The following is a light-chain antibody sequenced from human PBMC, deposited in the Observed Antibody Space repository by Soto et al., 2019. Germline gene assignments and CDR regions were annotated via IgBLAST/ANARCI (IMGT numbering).Light chain of an antibody. V-gene: IGLV1-40*01. Sequence: QSVLTQPPSVSGAPGQRVTVSCTGNSSNIGAGYYVHWYQQLPATAPKLLIFDNNNRPSGVPDRFSGSKSGTSASLAITGLQAEDEADYYCQSYDSSLSGYVFGTGTKVTVL. CDR2: DNN. CDR3: QSYDSSLSGYV. J-gene: IGLJ1*01. CDR1: SSNIGAGYY.